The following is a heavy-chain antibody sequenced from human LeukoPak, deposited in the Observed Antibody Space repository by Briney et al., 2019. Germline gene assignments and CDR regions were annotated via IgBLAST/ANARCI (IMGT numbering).Heavy chain of an antibody. CDR1: GYTFTGYY. CDR3: ARAYGSGYDSNWFDP. CDR2: INPNSGGT. V-gene: IGHV1-2*02. Sequence: ASVKVSCKASGYTFTGYYMHWVRQAPGQGLEWMGWINPNSGGTNYAQKFQGRVTMTRDTSISTAYMELSRLRSDDTAVYYCARAYGSGYDSNWFDPWGRGTLVTVSS. D-gene: IGHD5-12*01. J-gene: IGHJ5*02.